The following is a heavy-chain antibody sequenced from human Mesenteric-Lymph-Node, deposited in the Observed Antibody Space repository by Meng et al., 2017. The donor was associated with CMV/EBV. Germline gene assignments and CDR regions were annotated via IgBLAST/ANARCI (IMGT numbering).Heavy chain of an antibody. Sequence: SETLSLTCTVSGGSISSYYWSWIRQPAGKGLEWIGYIYDIGKTKYNPLLQSRVTTSVDTSKNQFSLNVRSVTAADSAIYYCASVALSTSLFPRSFDYWGQGTLVTVSS. CDR2: IYDIGKT. CDR1: GGSISSYY. D-gene: IGHD6-13*01. J-gene: IGHJ4*02. CDR3: ASVALSTSLFPRSFDY. V-gene: IGHV4-59*12.